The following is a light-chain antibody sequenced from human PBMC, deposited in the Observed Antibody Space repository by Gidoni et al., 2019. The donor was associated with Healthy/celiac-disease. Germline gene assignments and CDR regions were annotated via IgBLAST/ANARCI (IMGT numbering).Light chain of an antibody. CDR1: TGAATSVYY. J-gene: IGLJ3*02. CDR2: STS. CDR3: LIYYGGAGV. Sequence: QTVVTQEPSLTVSPAGTVTRTCASTTGAATSVYYPNWFQQKPGQAPRALIYSTSNKHAWTPVRCSGSLNGGKATLTLSEVQHEDEDEYNCLIYYGGAGVFGGGTKLTVL. V-gene: IGLV7-43*01.